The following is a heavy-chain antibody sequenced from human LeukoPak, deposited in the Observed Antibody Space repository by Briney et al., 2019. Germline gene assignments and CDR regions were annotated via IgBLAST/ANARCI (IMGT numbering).Heavy chain of an antibody. CDR2: IYSSGST. CDR3: ASLDYGGNYVDD. J-gene: IGHJ4*02. CDR1: GGSINSYY. D-gene: IGHD4-23*01. V-gene: IGHV4-4*07. Sequence: SETLSLTCTVSGGSINSYYWSWIRQPAGKGLEWIGRIYSSGSTNYNPSLKSRVSMSVDTSKNQFSLKLSSVTAADTAVYYCASLDYGGNYVDDWGRGTLVTVSS.